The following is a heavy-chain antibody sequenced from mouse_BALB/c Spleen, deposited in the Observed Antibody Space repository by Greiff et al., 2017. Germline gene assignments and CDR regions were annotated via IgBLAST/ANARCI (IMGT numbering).Heavy chain of an antibody. CDR2: IDPENGNT. V-gene: IGHV14-1*02. Sequence: VQLQQSGAELVRPGALVKLSCKASGFNIKDYYMHWVKQRPEQGLEWIGWIDPENGNTIYDPKFQGKASITADTSSNTAYLQLSSLTSEDTAVYYCTMITTGFAYWGQGTLVTVSA. D-gene: IGHD2-4*01. J-gene: IGHJ3*01. CDR3: TMITTGFAY. CDR1: GFNIKDYY.